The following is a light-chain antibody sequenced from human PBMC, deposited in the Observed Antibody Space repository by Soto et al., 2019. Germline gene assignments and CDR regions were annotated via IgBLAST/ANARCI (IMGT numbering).Light chain of an antibody. CDR2: RVS. V-gene: IGKV2-30*01. J-gene: IGKJ5*01. Sequence: DVVLTQSPLSLPVTLGQAASLSCMSSQSLVNSDGNTYFTWFQQSPGQSPMRIIYRVSNRDSGVPDRFSGSGSRTNFKLKISGVEAEDVGLYYCMHGTSWPTFGQGTRLKIK. CDR1: QSLVNSDGNTY. CDR3: MHGTSWPT.